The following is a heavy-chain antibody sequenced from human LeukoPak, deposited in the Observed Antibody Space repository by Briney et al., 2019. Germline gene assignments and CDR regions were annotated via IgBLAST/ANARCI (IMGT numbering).Heavy chain of an antibody. D-gene: IGHD2-2*01. CDR2: IIPIFGTA. V-gene: IGHV1-69*01. Sequence: SVKVSCKASGGTFSSYAISWVRQAPGQGLEWMGGIIPIFGTANYAQKFQGRVTITADESTSTAYMELSSLRSEDTAVYYCVSSIVVVPAAVPLGYYGMDVWGQGTTVTVSS. J-gene: IGHJ6*02. CDR1: GGTFSSYA. CDR3: VSSIVVVPAAVPLGYYGMDV.